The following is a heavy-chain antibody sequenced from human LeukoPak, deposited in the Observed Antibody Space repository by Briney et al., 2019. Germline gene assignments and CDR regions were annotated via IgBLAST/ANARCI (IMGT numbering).Heavy chain of an antibody. D-gene: IGHD1-26*01. Sequence: GGSLRLSCAASGFTFSSYEMNWVRQAPGKGLEWVSYISSSGSTIYYADSVKGRFTISRDNSKNTVYLQMNSLRAEDTAVYYCASGSRILDYWGQGTLVTVSS. V-gene: IGHV3-48*03. CDR2: ISSSGSTI. CDR3: ASGSRILDY. J-gene: IGHJ4*02. CDR1: GFTFSSYE.